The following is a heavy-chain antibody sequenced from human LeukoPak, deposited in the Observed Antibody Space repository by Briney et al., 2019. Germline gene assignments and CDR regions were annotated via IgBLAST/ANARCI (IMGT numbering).Heavy chain of an antibody. V-gene: IGHV3-23*01. Sequence: GGSLRLSCAASGFPFSNHAMSWLRQPPGKGLEWVYADSVRGRFTISRDDSKDMVYLQMNSLRDEDTALYYCVREAGYCASVCLKSNWFDPWGQGTLVTVSS. CDR3: VREAGYCASVCLKSNWFDP. CDR1: GFPFSNHA. J-gene: IGHJ5*02. D-gene: IGHD2-21*02.